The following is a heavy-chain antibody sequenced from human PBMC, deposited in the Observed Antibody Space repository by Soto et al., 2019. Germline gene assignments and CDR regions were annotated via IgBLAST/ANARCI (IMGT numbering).Heavy chain of an antibody. CDR3: ARVPDILTENWFDP. J-gene: IGHJ5*02. V-gene: IGHV4-34*01. Sequence: SETLSLTCAVYGGSFSGYYWSWIRQPPGKGLEWIGEINHSGSTNYNPSLKSRVTISVDASKNQFSLKLSSVTAADTAVYYCARVPDILTENWFDPWGQGTLVTVSS. CDR2: INHSGST. CDR1: GGSFSGYY. D-gene: IGHD3-9*01.